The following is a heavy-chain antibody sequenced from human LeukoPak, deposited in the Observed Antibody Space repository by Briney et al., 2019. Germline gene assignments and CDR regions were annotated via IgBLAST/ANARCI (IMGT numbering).Heavy chain of an antibody. CDR1: GYTLTELS. J-gene: IGHJ4*02. D-gene: IGHD2-21*01. Sequence: ASVKVSCKVSGYTLTELSMHWVRQAPGKGLEWMGGFDPEDGETIYAQKFQGRVTMTEDTSTDTAYMELSSLRSEDTAVYYCATLLHIRASYYFDYWGQGTLVTVSS. V-gene: IGHV1-24*01. CDR2: FDPEDGET. CDR3: ATLLHIRASYYFDY.